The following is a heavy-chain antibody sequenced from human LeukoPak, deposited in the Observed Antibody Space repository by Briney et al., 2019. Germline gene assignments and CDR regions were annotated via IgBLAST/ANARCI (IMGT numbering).Heavy chain of an antibody. Sequence: SGTLSLTCTVPGGSISSYYWSWIRQPPGKGLEWIGFIYYSGSTNYNPSLKSRVTISVDTSKNQFSLKLSSVTAADTAVYYCASPGIVAAGTDRGFDYWGQGTLVTVSS. D-gene: IGHD6-13*01. CDR1: GGSISSYY. V-gene: IGHV4-59*01. CDR3: ASPGIVAAGTDRGFDY. CDR2: IYYSGST. J-gene: IGHJ4*02.